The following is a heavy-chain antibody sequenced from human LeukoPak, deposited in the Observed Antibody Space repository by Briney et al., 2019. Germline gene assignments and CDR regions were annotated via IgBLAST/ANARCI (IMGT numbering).Heavy chain of an antibody. V-gene: IGHV3-7*01. D-gene: IGHD3-22*01. CDR2: IKQDGSEK. CDR1: GFTFSSYW. CDR3: ARLCQQTYYYDSSGYCPFDY. Sequence: GGSLRLSCAASGFTFSSYWMSWVRQAPGKGLEWVANIKQDGSEKYYVDSVKGRFTISRDNAKNSLYLQMNSLRAGDTAVYYCARLCQQTYYYDSSGYCPFDYWGQGTLVTVSS. J-gene: IGHJ4*02.